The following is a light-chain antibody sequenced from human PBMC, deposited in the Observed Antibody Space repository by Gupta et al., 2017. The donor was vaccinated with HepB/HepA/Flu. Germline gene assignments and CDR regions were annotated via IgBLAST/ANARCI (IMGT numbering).Light chain of an antibody. CDR3: SSYPSSNTPV. CDR1: SSDVGGYDY. Sequence: QSALTQPPSVSGSPGPPITISCTGTSSDVGGYDYVSWYQQHPGKVPKLMIYDVSNRPSGVSNRFSGSKSGNTASLTISGLQAEDEANYYCSSYPSSNTPVFGGGTKLTVL. J-gene: IGLJ2*01. V-gene: IGLV2-14*01. CDR2: DVS.